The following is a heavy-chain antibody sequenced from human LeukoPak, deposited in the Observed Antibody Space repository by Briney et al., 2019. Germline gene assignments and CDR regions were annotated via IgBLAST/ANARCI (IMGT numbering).Heavy chain of an antibody. CDR1: GGSISSGGYS. CDR3: ASQRGYSYGLYYYYYYMDV. Sequence: SQTLSLTCAVSGGSISSGGYSWSWIRQPPGKGLEWIGYIYHSGSTYYNPSLKSRVTISVDRSKNQFSLKLSSVTAADTAVYYCASQRGYSYGLYYYYYYMDVWGKGTTVTVSS. V-gene: IGHV4-30-2*01. D-gene: IGHD5-18*01. CDR2: IYHSGST. J-gene: IGHJ6*03.